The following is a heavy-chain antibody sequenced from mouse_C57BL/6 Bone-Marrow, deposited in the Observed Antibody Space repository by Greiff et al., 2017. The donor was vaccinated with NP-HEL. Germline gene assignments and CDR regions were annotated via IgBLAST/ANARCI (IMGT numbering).Heavy chain of an antibody. CDR2: INPGSGGT. Sequence: VQLQQSGAELVRPGTSVKVSCKASGYAFTNYLIEWVKQRPGQGLEWIGVINPGSGGTNYNEKFKGKATLTVDKSSSTAYMQLSSLTSEDSAVYFCARLRDFYPYYCDYWGQGTTLTVSS. CDR3: ARLRDFYPYYCDY. J-gene: IGHJ2*01. D-gene: IGHD2-1*01. V-gene: IGHV1-54*01. CDR1: GYAFTNYL.